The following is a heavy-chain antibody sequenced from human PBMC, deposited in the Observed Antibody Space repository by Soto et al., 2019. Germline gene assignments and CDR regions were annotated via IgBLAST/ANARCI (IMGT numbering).Heavy chain of an antibody. CDR1: GFTFSSST. V-gene: IGHV3-21*06. D-gene: IGHD3-10*01. CDR3: ARDIGEMSAV. Sequence: PGGSLRLSCTGSGFTFSSSTMTWVRQGPGKGLEWVSSISSSSSYIYFADPLKGRFTISRDNAKNSLYLQMNSLRAEDTAVYYCARDIGEMSAVWGQGTQVTVSS. J-gene: IGHJ4*02. CDR2: ISSSSSYI.